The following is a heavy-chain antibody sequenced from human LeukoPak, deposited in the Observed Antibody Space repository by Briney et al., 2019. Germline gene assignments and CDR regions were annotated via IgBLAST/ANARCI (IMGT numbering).Heavy chain of an antibody. CDR2: ICTAGDT. V-gene: IGHV3-13*01. CDR1: GFTFSSYD. Sequence: GGSLRLSCAASGFTFSSYDMHWVRQAPGKGVEGVSAICTAGDTYYPGSVKGGFTISRENAKNSLYPQMNRLRAPDTAVYYFARGGKTPYYYGSGSHYYYYSYGMDVWGQGTTVTASS. CDR3: ARGGKTPYYYGSGSHYYYYSYGMDV. J-gene: IGHJ6*02. D-gene: IGHD3-10*01.